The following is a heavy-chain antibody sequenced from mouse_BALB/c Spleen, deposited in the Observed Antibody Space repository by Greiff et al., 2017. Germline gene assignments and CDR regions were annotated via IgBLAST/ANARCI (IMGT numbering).Heavy chain of an antibody. CDR2: IDPANGNT. J-gene: IGHJ2*01. Sequence: VHVKQSGAELVKPGASVKLSCTASGFNIKDTYMHWVKQRPEQGLEWIGRIDPANGNTKYDPKFQGKATITADTSSNTAYLQLSSLTSEDTAVYYCARSNWDVLDYWGQGTTLTVSS. CDR1: GFNIKDTY. V-gene: IGHV14-3*02. D-gene: IGHD4-1*01. CDR3: ARSNWDVLDY.